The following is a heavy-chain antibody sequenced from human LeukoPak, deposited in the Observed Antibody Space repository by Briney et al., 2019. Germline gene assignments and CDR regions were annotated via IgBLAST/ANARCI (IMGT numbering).Heavy chain of an antibody. V-gene: IGHV4-34*01. CDR3: ARGPHSSSWYYYYYSMDV. J-gene: IGHJ6*02. CDR1: GGSFSGYY. CDR2: INHSGST. Sequence: SETLSLTCAVYGGSFSGYYWSWIRRPPGKGLEWIGEINHSGSTNYNPSLKSRVTISVDTSKNQFSLKLSSVTAADTAVYYCARGPHSSSWYYYYYSMDVWGQGTTVTVSS. D-gene: IGHD6-13*01.